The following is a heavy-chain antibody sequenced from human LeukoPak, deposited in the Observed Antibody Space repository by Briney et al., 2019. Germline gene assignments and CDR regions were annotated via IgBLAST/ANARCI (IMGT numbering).Heavy chain of an antibody. CDR1: GFTFSSYW. CDR2: IKQDGSEK. CDR3: ARAGDQLLYAFDI. J-gene: IGHJ3*02. Sequence: PGGSLRLSCAASGFTFSSYWMSWVRQAPGKGLEWVANIKQDGSEKYYVDSVKGRFTISRDNSKNTLYLQMNSLRAEDTAVYYCARAGDQLLYAFDIWGQGTMVTVSS. D-gene: IGHD3-16*01. V-gene: IGHV3-7*01.